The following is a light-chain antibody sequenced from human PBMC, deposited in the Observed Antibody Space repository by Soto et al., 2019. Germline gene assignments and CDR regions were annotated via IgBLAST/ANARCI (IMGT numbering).Light chain of an antibody. CDR2: DVS. CDR3: SSYSSSATNYV. Sequence: QSVLTQPRSVSGSPGQSVTISCTGTSSDVGGYNYVSWYQQHPGKAPKLMIYDVSKRPSGVPDRFSGSKFGNTASLSISGLQAEDEADYYCSSYSSSATNYVFGSGTKVTVL. J-gene: IGLJ1*01. CDR1: SSDVGGYNY. V-gene: IGLV2-11*01.